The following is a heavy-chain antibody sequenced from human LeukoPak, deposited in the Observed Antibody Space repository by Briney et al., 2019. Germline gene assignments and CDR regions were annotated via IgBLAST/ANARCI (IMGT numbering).Heavy chain of an antibody. J-gene: IGHJ4*02. D-gene: IGHD2-21*02. CDR2: IYYSGST. V-gene: IGHV4-59*01. CDR3: ARTYCGGDCYFDY. CDR1: GGSISSYY. Sequence: PSETLSLTCTVSGGSISSYYWSWIRQPPGKGLEWIGYIYYSGSTNYNPSLKSRVTISVDTSKNQFSLKLSSVTAADTAVYYCARTYCGGDCYFDYWDQGTLVTVSS.